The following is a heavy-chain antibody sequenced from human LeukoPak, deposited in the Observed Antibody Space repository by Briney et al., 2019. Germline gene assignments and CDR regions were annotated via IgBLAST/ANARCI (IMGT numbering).Heavy chain of an antibody. Sequence: SETLSLTCTVSGGSISSYYWSWIRQPPGKGLEWIGYIYYSGITNYNPSLKSRVTISVDTSKNQFSLKLSSMTAADTAVYYCARGDFWSGEYSGYWGQGILVTVSS. CDR1: GGSISSYY. CDR2: IYYSGIT. D-gene: IGHD3-3*01. V-gene: IGHV4-59*01. J-gene: IGHJ4*02. CDR3: ARGDFWSGEYSGY.